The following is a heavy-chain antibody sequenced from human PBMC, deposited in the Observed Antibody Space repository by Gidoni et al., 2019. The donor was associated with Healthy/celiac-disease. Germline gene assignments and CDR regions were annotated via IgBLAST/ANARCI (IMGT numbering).Heavy chain of an antibody. V-gene: IGHV4-61*02. Sequence: IGRIYTSGSTNYNPSLKSRVTISVDTSKNQFSLKLSSVTAADTAVYYCARCIAAAPYWFDPWGQGTLVTVSS. J-gene: IGHJ5*02. D-gene: IGHD6-13*01. CDR2: IYTSGST. CDR3: ARCIAAAPYWFDP.